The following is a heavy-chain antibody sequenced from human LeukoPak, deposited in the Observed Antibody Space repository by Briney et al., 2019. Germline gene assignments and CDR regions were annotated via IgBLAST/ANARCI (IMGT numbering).Heavy chain of an antibody. CDR3: AKSKFATSGYDGSLDC. V-gene: IGHV3-23*01. CDR1: GFTFNNDP. Sequence: GGSLRLSCAASGFTFNNDPMSWVRQAPGKGLEWVSAISGSGISTYYADSVKGRFTISRDKSKNTLFLQMNSLRVGDTAVYYCAKSKFATSGYDGSLDCWGQGTLVTVSS. CDR2: ISGSGIST. J-gene: IGHJ4*02. D-gene: IGHD5-12*01.